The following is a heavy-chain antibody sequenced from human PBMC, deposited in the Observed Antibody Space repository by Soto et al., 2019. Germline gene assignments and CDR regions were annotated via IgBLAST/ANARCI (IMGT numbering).Heavy chain of an antibody. CDR3: ARDRIYAGYYYYRDV. CDR1: GFTFSSYT. CDR2: INYKGHI. J-gene: IGHJ6*03. Sequence: EVQLVESGGGLVKPGGSLRLSCAASGFTFSSYTMNWVRQAPGKGLEWVSAINYKGHIAYADSVKGRFTISKDNAKNSLYLQMNSLRAEDTDVYFCARDRIYAGYYYYRDVWGIGTTVTVSS. V-gene: IGHV3-21*01. D-gene: IGHD3-10*01.